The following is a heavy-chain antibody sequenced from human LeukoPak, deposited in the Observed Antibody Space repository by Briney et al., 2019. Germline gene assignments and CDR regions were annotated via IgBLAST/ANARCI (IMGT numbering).Heavy chain of an antibody. J-gene: IGHJ4*02. CDR3: AKASGVAVAGKIDY. D-gene: IGHD6-19*01. V-gene: IGHV3-23*01. CDR1: GFTFSSYA. Sequence: GGSLRLSCAASGFTFSSYAMSWVRQAPGKGLEWVSAISGSGGSTYYADSVKGRFTISRDNSKNTLYLQMNSLRAEDTAVYYCAKASGVAVAGKIDYWGQGTLVTVSS. CDR2: ISGSGGST.